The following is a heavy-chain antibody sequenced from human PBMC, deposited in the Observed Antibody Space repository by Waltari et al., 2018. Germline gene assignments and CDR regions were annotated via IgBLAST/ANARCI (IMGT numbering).Heavy chain of an antibody. J-gene: IGHJ4*02. CDR3: ARDSGAGGY. Sequence: EVQLVESGGGLVKPGGSLRLSCAASGFTFSSYSMNWVRQAPGKGLEWVSSISSRSSYIYYADSVKGRFTISRDNAKNSLYLQMNSLRAEDTAVYYCARDSGAGGYWGQGTLVTVSS. D-gene: IGHD3-10*01. CDR2: ISSRSSYI. V-gene: IGHV3-21*01. CDR1: GFTFSSYS.